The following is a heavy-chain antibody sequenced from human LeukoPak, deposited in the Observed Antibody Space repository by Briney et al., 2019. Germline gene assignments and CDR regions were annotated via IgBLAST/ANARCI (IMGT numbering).Heavy chain of an antibody. J-gene: IGHJ3*02. CDR1: GFTFSDYY. V-gene: IGHV3-11*01. CDR2: ISSSGSTT. D-gene: IGHD5-24*01. CDR3: ASEGLEKVEMATIKPRGDAFDI. Sequence: GGSLRLSCAASGFTFSDYYMSWIRQTPGKGLEWVSYISSSGSTTYYADSVKGRFTISRDNAKNSLYLQMNSLRAEDTAVYYCASEGLEKVEMATIKPRGDAFDIWGQGTMVTVSS.